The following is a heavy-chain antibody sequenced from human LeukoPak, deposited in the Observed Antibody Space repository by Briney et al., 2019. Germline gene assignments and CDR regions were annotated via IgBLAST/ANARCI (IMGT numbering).Heavy chain of an antibody. D-gene: IGHD2-2*01. CDR1: GGSISSYY. CDR3: ARDVVVPAAKANWFDP. CDR2: IYYCGST. Sequence: SETLSLTCTVSGGSISSYYWSWIRQPPGKGLEWIGYIYYCGSTNYNPSLKSRVTISVDTSKNQFSLKLSSVTAADTAVYYCARDVVVPAAKANWFDPWGQGTLVTVSS. J-gene: IGHJ5*02. V-gene: IGHV4-59*01.